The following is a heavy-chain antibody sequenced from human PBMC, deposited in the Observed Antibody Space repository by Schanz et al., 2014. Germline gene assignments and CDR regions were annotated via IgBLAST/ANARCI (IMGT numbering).Heavy chain of an antibody. CDR3: GRHPHYYGSGSGFDP. J-gene: IGHJ5*02. V-gene: IGHV4-39*01. Sequence: QLQLQESGPGLVKPSETLSLTCTVSGGSISSSSYFWGWIRQPPGKGLEWIGSIYNSGSTYYNPSLKSRVTISGDTSKNQSPLKLSSVTAADTAVYYCGRHPHYYGSGSGFDPWGQGTLVTVSS. CDR2: IYNSGST. D-gene: IGHD3-10*01. CDR1: GGSISSSSYF.